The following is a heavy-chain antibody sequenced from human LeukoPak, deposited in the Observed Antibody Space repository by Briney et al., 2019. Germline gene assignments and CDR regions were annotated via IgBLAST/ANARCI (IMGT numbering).Heavy chain of an antibody. CDR2: IYSGGST. CDR3: ARDRRYCSSTSCYGYYGMDV. D-gene: IGHD2-2*01. Sequence: PGGSLRLSCAASGFTVSSNYMSWVRQAPGKGLEWVSVIYSGGSTYYADSVKGRFTISRDNSKNTLYLQMYSLRAEDTAVYYCARDRRYCSSTSCYGYYGMDVWGQGTTVTVSS. V-gene: IGHV3-53*01. CDR1: GFTVSSNY. J-gene: IGHJ6*02.